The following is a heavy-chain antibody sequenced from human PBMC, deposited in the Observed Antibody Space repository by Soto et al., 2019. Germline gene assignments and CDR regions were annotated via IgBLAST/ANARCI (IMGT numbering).Heavy chain of an antibody. CDR1: GFTFSSYS. Sequence: PGGSLRLSCAASGFTFSSYSMNWVRQAPGKGLEWVSYISSSSSTIYYADSVKGRFTISRDNAKNSLYLQMNSLRDEDTAVYYCVRDQIKELPYYYGMDVWGQGTTVPVSS. V-gene: IGHV3-48*02. CDR2: ISSSSSTI. CDR3: VRDQIKELPYYYGMDV. D-gene: IGHD1-7*01. J-gene: IGHJ6*02.